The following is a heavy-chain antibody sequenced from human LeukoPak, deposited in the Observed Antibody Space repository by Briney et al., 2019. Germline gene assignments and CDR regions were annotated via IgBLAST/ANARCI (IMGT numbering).Heavy chain of an antibody. CDR1: GFTFSSYA. J-gene: IGHJ3*02. CDR2: ISYDGSNK. D-gene: IGHD3-22*01. Sequence: GRSLRLSCAASGFTFSSYAMHWVRQAPGKGLEWVAVISYDGSNKYYADPVKGRFTISRDNSKNTLYLQMNSLRAEDTAVYYCARMDPYYYDSSGPHDAFDIWGQGTMVTVSS. V-gene: IGHV3-30-3*01. CDR3: ARMDPYYYDSSGPHDAFDI.